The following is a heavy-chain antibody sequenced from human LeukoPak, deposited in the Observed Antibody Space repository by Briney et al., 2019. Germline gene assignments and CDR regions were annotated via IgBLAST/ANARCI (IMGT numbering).Heavy chain of an antibody. CDR3: ARRQWLAPFDY. J-gene: IGHJ4*02. D-gene: IGHD6-19*01. V-gene: IGHV4-59*01. CDR1: GVSISSYY. Sequence: PSETLSLTCTVSGVSISSYYWSWIRQPPGKGLEWIGYIYYSGSTNYNPSLKSRVTISVDTSKNQFSLKLSSVTAADTAVYYCARRQWLAPFDYWGQGTLVTVSS. CDR2: IYYSGST.